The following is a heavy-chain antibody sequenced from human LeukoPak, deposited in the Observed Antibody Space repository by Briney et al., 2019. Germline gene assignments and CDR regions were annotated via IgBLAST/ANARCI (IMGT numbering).Heavy chain of an antibody. D-gene: IGHD4-11*01. CDR3: ARGSPTPNSRYFDL. CDR2: INSDGSSA. CDR1: EFTLKDYW. Sequence: GGSLRLSCEASEFTLKDYWMHWVRHGPGKGLVWVSRINSDGSSASYADSVKGRFTISRDNAKNTLYPQMNSLRAEDTAVYYCARGSPTPNSRYFDLWGRGTLVTVSS. J-gene: IGHJ2*01. V-gene: IGHV3-74*01.